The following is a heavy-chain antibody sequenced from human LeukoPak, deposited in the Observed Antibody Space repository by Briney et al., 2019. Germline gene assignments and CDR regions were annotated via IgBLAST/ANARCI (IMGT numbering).Heavy chain of an antibody. CDR3: AKPGIYCSGGSCYYFDY. J-gene: IGHJ4*02. V-gene: IGHV3-30*18. D-gene: IGHD2-15*01. CDR1: GFTFSSYG. CDR2: ISYDGSNK. Sequence: PGGSLRLSCAASGFTFSSYGMHWVRQAPGKGLEWVAVISYDGSNKYYADSVKGRFTISRDNSQNTLYLQMNSLRAEDTAVYYCAKPGIYCSGGSCYYFDYWGQGTLVTVSS.